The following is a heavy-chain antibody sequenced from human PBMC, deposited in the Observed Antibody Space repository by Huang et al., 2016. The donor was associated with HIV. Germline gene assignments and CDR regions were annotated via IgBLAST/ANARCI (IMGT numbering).Heavy chain of an antibody. D-gene: IGHD1-1*01. J-gene: IGHJ5*02. CDR2: IKHLGSS. V-gene: IGHV4-34*02. CDR1: GGSLRDYY. Sequence: QVHLEQWGAGLLESAETLSLTCAVYGGSLRDYYWSWLRQPPGKGLEWIGEIKHLGSSNYKPSLRSRVSISVDGSKKQFSLKRKSVTDADTAIYYCARDATTNPRGWFDPWGQGTLVTVSS. CDR3: ARDATTNPRGWFDP.